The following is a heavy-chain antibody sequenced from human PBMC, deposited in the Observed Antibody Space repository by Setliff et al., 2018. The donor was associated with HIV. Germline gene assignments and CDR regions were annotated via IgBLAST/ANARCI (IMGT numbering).Heavy chain of an antibody. CDR2: IIPVFRTP. J-gene: IGHJ4*02. CDR3: ARDRHYGGLPWYFET. D-gene: IGHD4-17*01. Sequence: ASVKVSCKASARIFSNYPISWVRQAPGRGLEWMGGIIPVFRTPDYAQRFQDRLTITADESADTVYMELKSIRHEDTAVYFCARDRHYGGLPWYFETWGPGTLVTVSS. V-gene: IGHV1-69*13. CDR1: ARIFSNYP.